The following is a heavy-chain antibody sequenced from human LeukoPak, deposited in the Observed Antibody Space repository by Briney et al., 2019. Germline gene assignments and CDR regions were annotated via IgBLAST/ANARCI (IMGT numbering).Heavy chain of an antibody. D-gene: IGHD5-12*01. CDR3: AKDFRPEGAYDYDY. CDR2: IGIGGDT. CDR1: GFTFSSYA. V-gene: IGHV3-23*01. Sequence: PGASLRLSCAASGFTFSSYAMSWVRQAPGKGLEWVSFIGIGGDTHYADSVRGRFTISRDNSRNTLYLQMNSLRAEDTAVYYCAKDFRPEGAYDYDYWGQGTLVTVSS. J-gene: IGHJ4*02.